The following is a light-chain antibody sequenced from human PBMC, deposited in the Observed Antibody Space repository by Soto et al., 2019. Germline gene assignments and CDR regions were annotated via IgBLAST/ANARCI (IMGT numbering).Light chain of an antibody. V-gene: IGLV8-61*01. CDR3: VLYMGRGIWV. CDR2: STD. CDR1: SGSVSTTSY. Sequence: QTVVTQEPSFSVSPGRTVTLTCGLSSGSVSTTSYPTWYQQTPGQAPRTHIYSTDTRSSGVPDRFSGSILGNKAALTITGAQADDESDYYCVLYMGRGIWVFGGGTKVTVL. J-gene: IGLJ3*02.